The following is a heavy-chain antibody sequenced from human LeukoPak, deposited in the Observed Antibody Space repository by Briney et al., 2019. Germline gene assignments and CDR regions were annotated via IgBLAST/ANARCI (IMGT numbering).Heavy chain of an antibody. V-gene: IGHV4-59*01. CDR3: ARRVSAFFYGMDV. CDR2: IDYTGSS. CDR1: GGSISSYY. J-gene: IGHJ6*02. D-gene: IGHD2-21*01. Sequence: SETLSLTCTVSGGSISSYYWSWIRQPPGKGLEWIGYIDYTGSSNYNPSLKSRVSISVDTSKNQLSLKLSSVTAAGTAVYYCARRVSAFFYGMDVWGQGTTVTVSS.